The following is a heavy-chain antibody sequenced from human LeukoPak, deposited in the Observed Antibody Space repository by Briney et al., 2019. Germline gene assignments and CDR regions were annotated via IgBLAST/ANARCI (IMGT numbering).Heavy chain of an antibody. CDR1: GGTFSSYA. CDR2: IIPIFGTA. V-gene: IGHV1-69*13. D-gene: IGHD3-10*01. J-gene: IGHJ6*02. CDR3: ARDKLRTQGITMVRGVIDDPRYYYYYYGMDV. Sequence: ASVKVSCKASGGTFSSYAISWVRQAPGQGLGWMGGIIPIFGTANYAQKFQGRVTITADESTSTAYMELSSLRSEDTAVYYCARDKLRTQGITMVRGVIDDPRYYYYYYGMDVWGQGTTVTVSS.